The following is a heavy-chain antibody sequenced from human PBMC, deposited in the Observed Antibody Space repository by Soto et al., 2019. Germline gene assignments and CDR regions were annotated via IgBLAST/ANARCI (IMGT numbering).Heavy chain of an antibody. CDR3: ARGAVGGRGLVY. CDR2: ISSSSSYI. D-gene: IGHD2-15*01. Sequence: EVQLVESGGGLVKPGGSLRLSCAASGFTFSSYSMNWVRQAPGKGLEWVSSISSSSSYIYYADSVKGRFTISRDNAKNSLYLQINSLRAEDTAVYYCARGAVGGRGLVYWGQGTLVTVSS. V-gene: IGHV3-21*01. J-gene: IGHJ4*02. CDR1: GFTFSSYS.